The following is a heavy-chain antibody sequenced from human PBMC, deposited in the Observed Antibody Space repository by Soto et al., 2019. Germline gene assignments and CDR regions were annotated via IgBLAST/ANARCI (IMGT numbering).Heavy chain of an antibody. J-gene: IGHJ6*02. CDR3: ATRTGPIGSTSCYPPCYYYYGMDV. V-gene: IGHV1-69*13. CDR1: GGTFSSYA. CDR2: IIPIFGTA. Sequence: GASVKVSCKASGGTFSSYAISWVRQAPGQGLEWMGGIIPIFGTANYAQKFQGRVTITADESTSTAYMELSSLRSEDTAVYYCATRTGPIGSTSCYPPCYYYYGMDVWGQGTTVTVSS. D-gene: IGHD2-2*01.